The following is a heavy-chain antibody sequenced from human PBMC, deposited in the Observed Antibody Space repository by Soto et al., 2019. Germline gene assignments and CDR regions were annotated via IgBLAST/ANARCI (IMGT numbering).Heavy chain of an antibody. CDR2: ISSSRSSI. V-gene: IGHV3-48*01. Sequence: PGGSLRLSCAASGFTFSNYAMSWVRQAPGKGLEWVSYISSSRSSIYYADSVKGRFTISRDNAKNSLYLQMNYLRAEDTAVYYFARARDDWTGTTYNYYMDVWGKGTTVTVSS. CDR1: GFTFSNYA. J-gene: IGHJ6*03. D-gene: IGHD3-9*01. CDR3: ARARDDWTGTTYNYYMDV.